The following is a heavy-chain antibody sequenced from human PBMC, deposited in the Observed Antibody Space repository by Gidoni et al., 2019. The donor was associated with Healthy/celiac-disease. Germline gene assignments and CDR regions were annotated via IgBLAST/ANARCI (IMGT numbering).Heavy chain of an antibody. CDR2: IYYSGST. CDR3: ARYLNNYGSYYFDY. Sequence: QVQLQESGPGLVKPSETLSLTCTVSGGSISSYYWSWIRQPPGKGLEWIGYIYYSGSTNYNPSLKSRVTISVDTSKNQFSLKLSSVTAADTAVYYCARYLNNYGSYYFDYWGQGTLVTVSS. V-gene: IGHV4-59*01. CDR1: GGSISSYY. D-gene: IGHD3-10*01. J-gene: IGHJ4*02.